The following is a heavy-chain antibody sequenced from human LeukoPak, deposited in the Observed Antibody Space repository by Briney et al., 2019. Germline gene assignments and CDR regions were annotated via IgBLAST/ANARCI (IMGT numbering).Heavy chain of an antibody. CDR2: IRGDGV. V-gene: IGHV3-23*01. Sequence: GSLRLSCAASGFTFAIYHMSWVRQAPGKGLEWVATIRGDGVYYADSVQGRFTISRDDSKNPVYVQMNSLRAEDTAVYYCAKSRVEVAGTGGFDTWGRGTLVAVSS. J-gene: IGHJ3*02. CDR1: GFTFAIYH. CDR3: AKSRVEVAGTGGFDT. D-gene: IGHD6-13*01.